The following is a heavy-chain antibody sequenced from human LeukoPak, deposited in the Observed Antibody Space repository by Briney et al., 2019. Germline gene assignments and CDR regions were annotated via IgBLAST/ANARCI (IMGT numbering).Heavy chain of an antibody. V-gene: IGHV3-23*01. CDR3: AKDNYGDYFDY. Sequence: GGSLRLSCAASGFTVSSNYMSWVRQAPGKGLEWVSAISGSGGSTYYADSVKGRFTISRDNSKNTLYLQMNSLRAEDTAVYYCAKDNYGDYFDYWGQGTLVTVSS. J-gene: IGHJ4*02. CDR2: ISGSGGST. D-gene: IGHD4-17*01. CDR1: GFTVSSNY.